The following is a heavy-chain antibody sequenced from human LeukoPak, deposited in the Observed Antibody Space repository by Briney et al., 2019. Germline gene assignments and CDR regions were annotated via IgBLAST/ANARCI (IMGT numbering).Heavy chain of an antibody. CDR2: ISACNGNT. J-gene: IGHJ4*02. V-gene: IGHV1-18*01. CDR1: GYTFTSYG. D-gene: IGHD3-10*01. CDR3: ARDRQAYYYGSGSPLPEDY. Sequence: GASVKVSCKASGYTFTSYGISWVRQAPGQGLEWMGWISACNGNTNYAQKLQGRVTMTTDTSTSTAYMELRSLRSDDTAVYYCARDRQAYYYGSGSPLPEDYWGQGTLVTVSS.